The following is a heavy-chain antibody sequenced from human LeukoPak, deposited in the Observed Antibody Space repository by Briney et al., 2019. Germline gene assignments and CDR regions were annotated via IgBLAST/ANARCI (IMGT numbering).Heavy chain of an antibody. V-gene: IGHV3-30*02. Sequence: GGSLRLSCAASGFTFSSYGMHWVRQAPGKGLEWVAFIRYDGSNKYYADSVKGRFTISRDNAKSSLYLQMNSLRAEDTAVYYCARVTPSAAAGTDYWGQGTLVTVSS. J-gene: IGHJ4*02. CDR1: GFTFSSYG. CDR2: IRYDGSNK. D-gene: IGHD6-13*01. CDR3: ARVTPSAAAGTDY.